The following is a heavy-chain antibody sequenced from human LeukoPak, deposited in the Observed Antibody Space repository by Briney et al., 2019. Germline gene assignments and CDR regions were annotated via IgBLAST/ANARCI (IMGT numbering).Heavy chain of an antibody. Sequence: PGRALRLSCAASGFTFSSYAMLWVRQAPGKGLEWVAVISYDGSNKYYADSVKGRFTISRDNSKNTLSLQMNSLRAEDTAVYYCAKAAYGSGSYYRVNPFDYWGQGPLVTVSS. CDR2: ISYDGSNK. CDR1: GFTFSSYA. V-gene: IGHV3-30*14. CDR3: AKAAYGSGSYYRVNPFDY. D-gene: IGHD3-10*01. J-gene: IGHJ4*02.